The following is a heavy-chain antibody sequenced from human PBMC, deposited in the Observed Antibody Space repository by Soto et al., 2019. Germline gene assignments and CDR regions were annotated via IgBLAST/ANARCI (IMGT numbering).Heavy chain of an antibody. CDR1: GSTFTSYD. CDR3: ATKDDHKDDQPYYYGMDV. CDR2: ISVLNGDT. J-gene: IGHJ6*02. Sequence: ASVKVSCKASGSTFTSYDINWVRQATGQGLEWMGWISVLNGDTKYAQKFQGRVAITKDPGTSTAHMELRSLRSDDAAVYFCATKDDHKDDQPYYYGMDVWGQGTTVTVSS. V-gene: IGHV1-18*01. D-gene: IGHD3-16*01.